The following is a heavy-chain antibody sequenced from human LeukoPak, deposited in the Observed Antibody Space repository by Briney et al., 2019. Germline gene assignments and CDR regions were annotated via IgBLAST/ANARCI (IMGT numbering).Heavy chain of an antibody. V-gene: IGHV6-1*01. CDR1: GDSVSSNSAA. D-gene: IGHD1-1*01. Sequence: SQTLSLTCAISGDSVSSNSAAWHWIRQSPTRGLEWLGRTYYRSKWYNDYAISVKSRMTINPDTSKNQFSLQLNSVSPEDTAVYYCARGGWTSIWTWGQGTLVTVSS. CDR3: ARGGWTSIWT. J-gene: IGHJ5*02. CDR2: TYYRSKWYN.